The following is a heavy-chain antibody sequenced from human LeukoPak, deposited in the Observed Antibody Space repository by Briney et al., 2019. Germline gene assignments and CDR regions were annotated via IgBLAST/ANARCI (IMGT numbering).Heavy chain of an antibody. J-gene: IGHJ4*02. V-gene: IGHV3-7*03. CDR3: ARDLWSGPADY. Sequence: PGGSLRLSCAASGFSFRTYGMHWVRQAPGKGLEWVANIKQDGSEKYYVDSVKGRFTISRDNAKNSLYLQMNSLRAEDTAVYYCARDLWSGPADYWGQGTLVTVSS. CDR2: IKQDGSEK. CDR1: GFSFRTYG. D-gene: IGHD3-3*01.